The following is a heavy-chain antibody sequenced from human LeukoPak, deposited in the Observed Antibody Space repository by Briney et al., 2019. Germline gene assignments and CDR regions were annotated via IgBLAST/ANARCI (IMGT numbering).Heavy chain of an antibody. Sequence: ASVKVSCKTSRYTFTSYYMNWVRQAPGQGLEWMGMINPSGGSTSYAQKFQGRVTMTRDTSTSTVYMELNSLTSEDTALYYCARDRSPPARYFNYWGQGTLVTVSS. J-gene: IGHJ4*02. CDR2: INPSGGST. CDR1: RYTFTSYY. D-gene: IGHD2-15*01. CDR3: ARDRSPPARYFNY. V-gene: IGHV1-46*01.